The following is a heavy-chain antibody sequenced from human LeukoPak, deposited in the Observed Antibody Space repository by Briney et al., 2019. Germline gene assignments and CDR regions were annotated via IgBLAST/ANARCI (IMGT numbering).Heavy chain of an antibody. D-gene: IGHD3-16*02. CDR1: GYTFTSYD. CDR2: MSPNSGNT. CDR3: ARGNYDYVWESYRYRSFDY. Sequence: ASVKVSCKASGYTFTSYDINWVRQATGQGLECMGWMSPNSGNTGNGQKFQGRVTITRNTSISTAYMKLSSLRSEDTAVYYCARGNYDYVWESYRYRSFDYWGQGTLVTVSS. J-gene: IGHJ4*02. V-gene: IGHV1-8*03.